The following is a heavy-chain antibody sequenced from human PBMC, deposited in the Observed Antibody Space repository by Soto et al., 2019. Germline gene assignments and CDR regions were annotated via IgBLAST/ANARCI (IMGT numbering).Heavy chain of an antibody. D-gene: IGHD4-4*01. CDR1: GFSLANYP. J-gene: IGHJ4*01. CDR2: TSPRGETL. Sequence: GGSLRLSCVASGFSLANYPMNWVRQTPGKGLEWISYTSPRGETLYYAESVEGRFTISRDNGRNSLFLQMNSLRPEDTAIYYRAREGVTNYTDYYFDLWGHGALVT. V-gene: IGHV3-48*01. CDR3: AREGVTNYTDYYFDL.